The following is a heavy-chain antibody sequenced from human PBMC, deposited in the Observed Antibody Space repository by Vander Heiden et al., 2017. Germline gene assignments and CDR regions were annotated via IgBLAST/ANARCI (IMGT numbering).Heavy chain of an antibody. CDR2: IYYSGST. J-gene: IGHJ4*02. CDR1: GGSISSSSYY. CDR3: ARLGNIVLMVYVDY. D-gene: IGHD2-8*01. V-gene: IGHV4-39*01. Sequence: QLQLQESGPGLVKPSETLSLPCPVSGGSISSSSYYWGWIRQPPGKGLEWIGSIYYSGSTYYNPSLKSRVTISVDTSKNQFSLKLSSVTAADTAVYYCARLGNIVLMVYVDYWGQGTLVTVSS.